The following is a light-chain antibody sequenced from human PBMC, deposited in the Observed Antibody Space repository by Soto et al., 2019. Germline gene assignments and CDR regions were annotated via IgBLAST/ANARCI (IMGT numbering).Light chain of an antibody. V-gene: IGLV2-14*03. CDR1: SSDVGAYNF. CDR3: SAYTVSRTYV. CDR2: NVY. J-gene: IGLJ1*01. Sequence: QSALTQPASVSGSPGQSITISCTGTSSDVGAYNFVSWHQQHPGKAPKLMIYNVYDRPSGISYRFSGSKSGNTASLTISGLQGEDEADYNCSAYTVSRTYVFGTGTKLTVL.